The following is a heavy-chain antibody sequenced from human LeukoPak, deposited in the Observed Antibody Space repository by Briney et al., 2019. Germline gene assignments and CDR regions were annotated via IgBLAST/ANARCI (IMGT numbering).Heavy chain of an antibody. Sequence: GGSLRLSCAASGFTFRTYWMSWVRQAPGKGLEWVASINQGGSGAYYVEAVKGRFTISRHNDMNSFFLQMNNLRAEDTAVYYCARLIGDRTIYDYWGQGTLVTVSS. J-gene: IGHJ4*02. CDR2: INQGGSGA. CDR3: ARLIGDRTIYDY. D-gene: IGHD3-16*01. CDR1: GFTFRTYW. V-gene: IGHV3-7*01.